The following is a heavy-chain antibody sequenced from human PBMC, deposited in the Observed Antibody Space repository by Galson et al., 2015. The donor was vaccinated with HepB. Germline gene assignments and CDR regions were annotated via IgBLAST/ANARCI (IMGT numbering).Heavy chain of an antibody. J-gene: IGHJ4*02. CDR1: GYTFTSYA. Sequence: SVKVSCKASGYTFTSYAMNWVRQAPGQGLEWMGWINTNTGNPTYAQGFTGRFVFSLDTSVSTAYLQISSLKAEDTAVYYCANSPSVGFGELLLVYWGQGTLVTVSS. CDR2: INTNTGNP. D-gene: IGHD3-10*01. CDR3: ANSPSVGFGELLLVY. V-gene: IGHV7-4-1*02.